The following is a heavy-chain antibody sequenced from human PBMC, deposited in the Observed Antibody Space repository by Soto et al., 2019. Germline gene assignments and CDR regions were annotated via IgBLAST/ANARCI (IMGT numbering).Heavy chain of an antibody. Sequence: ASVKVSCKASGYTFTSYYMHWLRQAPGQGLEWMGVIEPSGGSKSFTQKFQDRITVTRDTSTSTVYMELSSLISEDTAVYYCARSTMTFYYFDFWGQGTLVTVSS. J-gene: IGHJ4*02. CDR3: ARSTMTFYYFDF. D-gene: IGHD4-17*01. CDR1: GYTFTSYY. CDR2: IEPSGGSK. V-gene: IGHV1-46*01.